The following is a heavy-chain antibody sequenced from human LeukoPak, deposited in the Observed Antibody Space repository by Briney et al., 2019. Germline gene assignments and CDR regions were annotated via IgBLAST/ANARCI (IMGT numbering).Heavy chain of an antibody. CDR2: ITSSGGST. J-gene: IGHJ4*02. V-gene: IGHV3-23*01. Sequence: GGSLRLSCAGSGFTFSSYAMSWVRQAPGKGLDWVSAITSSGGSTYYADSVKGRFTISIDNSKSTLYLQINSLRAEDTAVYYCARDYPTFGVVTIFAYWGQGTLVSVSS. D-gene: IGHD3-3*01. CDR3: ARDYPTFGVVTIFAY. CDR1: GFTFSSYA.